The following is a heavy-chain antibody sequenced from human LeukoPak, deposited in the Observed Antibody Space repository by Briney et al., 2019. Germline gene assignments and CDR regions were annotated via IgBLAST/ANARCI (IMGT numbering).Heavy chain of an antibody. D-gene: IGHD3-10*01. CDR2: ISYDGSNK. J-gene: IGHJ4*02. V-gene: IGHV3-30*18. Sequence: GRSLRLSCAASGFTFSSYGMHWVRQAPGKGLEWVAVISYDGSNKYYADPVKGRFTISRDNSKNTLYLQMNSLRAEDTAVYYCAKDSLYYYGSGSYLDYWGQGTLVTVSS. CDR3: AKDSLYYYGSGSYLDY. CDR1: GFTFSSYG.